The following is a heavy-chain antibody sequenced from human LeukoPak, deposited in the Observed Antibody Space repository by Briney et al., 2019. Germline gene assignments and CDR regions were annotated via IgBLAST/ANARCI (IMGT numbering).Heavy chain of an antibody. CDR3: ARTLAAPDY. CDR1: GFTFSNYW. CDR2: INSDGSGT. V-gene: IGHV3-74*01. J-gene: IGHJ4*02. Sequence: GGSLRLSCAASGFTFSNYWMHWVRQAPGKGLVWVSRINSDGSGTTYADSVRGRFTISRDNAKNTLYLQVNSLRAEDTAVYYCARTLAAPDYWGQGTLVTVSS. D-gene: IGHD6-13*01.